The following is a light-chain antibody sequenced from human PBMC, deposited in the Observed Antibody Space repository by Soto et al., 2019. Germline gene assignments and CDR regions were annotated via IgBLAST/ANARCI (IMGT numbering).Light chain of an antibody. J-gene: IGKJ3*01. Sequence: EIVLTQSPATLSLSPGERATLSCRASQSVSSYLAWYQQKPGQAPRLLIYDVSNRATGIPARFSGSGSGTDFTFTISSLEPEDFAVYYCQQRSNWPPRFTFGPGTKVDIK. CDR1: QSVSSY. V-gene: IGKV3-11*01. CDR3: QQRSNWPPRFT. CDR2: DVS.